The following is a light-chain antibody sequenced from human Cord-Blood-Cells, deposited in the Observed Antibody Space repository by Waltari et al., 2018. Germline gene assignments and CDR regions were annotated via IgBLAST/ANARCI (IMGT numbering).Light chain of an antibody. CDR3: QQYDNLPLT. J-gene: IGKJ4*01. Sequence: DIQMTQSPSSLSASVGDSVTITCQASQDISNYLNWYQQKQGKAPKLLIYDASNLETGVPSRFSGSGSGTDFTFTISSLQPEDIATYYCQQYDNLPLTFGGGTKVEIK. CDR1: QDISNY. V-gene: IGKV1-33*01. CDR2: DAS.